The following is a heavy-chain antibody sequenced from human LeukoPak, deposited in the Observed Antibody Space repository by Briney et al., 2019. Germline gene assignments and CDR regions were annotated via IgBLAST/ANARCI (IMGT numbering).Heavy chain of an antibody. CDR2: ISGSGGST. CDR3: ARGPIIAAAGYFDY. CDR1: GFTFSSYA. D-gene: IGHD6-13*01. V-gene: IGHV3-23*01. Sequence: PGGSLRLSCAASGFTFSSYAMSWVRQAPGEGLEWVSAISGSGGSTYYADSVKGRFTISRDNAKNSLYLQMNSLRAEDTAVYYCARGPIIAAAGYFDYWGQGTLVTVSS. J-gene: IGHJ4*02.